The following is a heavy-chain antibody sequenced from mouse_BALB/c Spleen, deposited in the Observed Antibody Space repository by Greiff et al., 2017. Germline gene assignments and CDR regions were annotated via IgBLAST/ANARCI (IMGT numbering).Heavy chain of an antibody. V-gene: IGHV3-8*02. D-gene: IGHD4-1*01. CDR3: ARGGLGQGYFDV. J-gene: IGHJ1*01. Sequence: VQLKESGPSLVKPSQTLSLTCSVTGDSITSGYWNWIRKFPGNKLEYMGYISYSGSTYYNPSLKSRISITRDTSKNQYYLQLNSVTTEDTATYYCARGGLGQGYFDVWGAGTTVTVSS. CDR2: ISYSGST. CDR1: GDSITSGY.